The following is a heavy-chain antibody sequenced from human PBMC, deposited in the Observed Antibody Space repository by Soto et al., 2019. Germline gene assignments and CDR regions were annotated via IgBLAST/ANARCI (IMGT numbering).Heavy chain of an antibody. CDR1: GFTFSSYS. D-gene: IGHD3-9*01. Sequence: GGSQRLSCAASGFTFSSYSMNWVRQAPGKGLEWVSSISSSSSYIYYADSVKGRFTISRDNAKNSLYLQMNSLRAEDTAVYYCARDSNVILTGYPTLYFDYWGQGTLVTVSS. J-gene: IGHJ4*02. CDR3: ARDSNVILTGYPTLYFDY. CDR2: ISSSSSYI. V-gene: IGHV3-21*01.